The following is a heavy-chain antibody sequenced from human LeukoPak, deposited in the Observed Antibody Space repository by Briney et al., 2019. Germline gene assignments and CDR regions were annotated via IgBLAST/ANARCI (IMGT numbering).Heavy chain of an antibody. CDR2: INHSGST. CDR1: GGSFSGYY. V-gene: IGHV4-34*01. Sequence: SETLSLTCAVYGGSFSGYYWSWIRQPPGKGLEWIGEINHSGSTNYNPSLKSRVTISVDTSKNQFSLKLSSVTAADTAVYYCARGTYDILTGYLYYFDYWGQGTLVTVSS. J-gene: IGHJ4*02. D-gene: IGHD3-9*01. CDR3: ARGTYDILTGYLYYFDY.